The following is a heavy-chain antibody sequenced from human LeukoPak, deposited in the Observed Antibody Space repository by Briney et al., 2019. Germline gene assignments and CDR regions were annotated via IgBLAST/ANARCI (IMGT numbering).Heavy chain of an antibody. D-gene: IGHD6-19*01. Sequence: PSETLSLTCAVYGGSFSGYYWSWIRQPPGKGLEWIGEINHSGSTNYNPSLKSRVTISVDTSKNQFSLKLSSVTAADTAVYYCARGRGGQWLVRGYFDYWGQGTLVTVSS. CDR3: ARGRGGQWLVRGYFDY. CDR2: INHSGST. CDR1: GGSFSGYY. J-gene: IGHJ4*02. V-gene: IGHV4-34*01.